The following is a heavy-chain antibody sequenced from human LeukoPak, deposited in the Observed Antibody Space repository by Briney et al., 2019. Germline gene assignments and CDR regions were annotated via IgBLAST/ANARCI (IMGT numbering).Heavy chain of an antibody. D-gene: IGHD5-18*01. CDR2: INHRGST. V-gene: IGHV4-34*01. J-gene: IGHJ4*02. CDR3: ARSRSYGYRDVDY. Sequence: SGTLSLTCAVYGGSFSGYYWSWIRQPPGKGLEWIGEINHRGSTNYNPSLKSRVTISVDTSKNQFSLKLSSVTAADTAVYYCARSRSYGYRDVDYWGQGTLVTVSS. CDR1: GGSFSGYY.